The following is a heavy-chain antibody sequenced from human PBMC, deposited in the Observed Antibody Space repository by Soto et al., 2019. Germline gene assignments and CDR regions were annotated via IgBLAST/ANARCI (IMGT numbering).Heavy chain of an antibody. CDR2: IKSKASGGTT. V-gene: IGHV3-15*07. CDR1: GFTFTDAW. J-gene: IGHJ4*02. Sequence: EVQLVESGGGLVKPGGSLRLSCAASGFTFTDAWMNWVRQAPGKGLEWVGHIKSKASGGTTDYAAPVKGRFTISRDDLKNTLYLQMNILKTEDTAVYYCTWDTSGYYYPRHWRQGTLVTVSS. CDR3: TWDTSGYYYPRH. D-gene: IGHD3-22*01.